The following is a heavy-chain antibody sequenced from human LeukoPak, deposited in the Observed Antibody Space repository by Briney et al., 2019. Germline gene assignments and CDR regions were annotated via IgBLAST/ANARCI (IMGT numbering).Heavy chain of an antibody. CDR2: IYHSGST. J-gene: IGHJ4*02. V-gene: IGHV4-39*07. D-gene: IGHD2-2*01. CDR1: GDSIRSGNSY. Sequence: SETLSLTCTVSGDSIRSGNSYWGWIRQPPGKGLEWIGSIYHSGSTSYNPSLKSRVTISVDTSKNQFSLNLSSVTAADTAVYYCARVKRKYQLLKPLHETPSHYFDYWGQGTLVTVSS. CDR3: ARVKRKYQLLKPLHETPSHYFDY.